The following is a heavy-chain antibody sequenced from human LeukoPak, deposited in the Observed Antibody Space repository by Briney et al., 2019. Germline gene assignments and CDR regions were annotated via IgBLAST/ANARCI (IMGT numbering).Heavy chain of an antibody. Sequence: SETLSLTCTVSGGSISSYYWSWIRQPPGKGLEWIGYIYYSGSTNYNPSLKSRVTISVDTSKNQFSLKLSSVTAADTAVYCCARVPSGYYYLDYWGQGTLVTVSS. CDR3: ARVPSGYYYLDY. CDR2: IYYSGST. V-gene: IGHV4-59*12. D-gene: IGHD3-22*01. J-gene: IGHJ4*02. CDR1: GGSISSYY.